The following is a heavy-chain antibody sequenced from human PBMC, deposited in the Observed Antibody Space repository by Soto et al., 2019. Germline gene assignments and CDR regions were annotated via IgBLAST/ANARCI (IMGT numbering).Heavy chain of an antibody. Sequence: PGESLKISCKGSGYSFTSYWIGWVRQTPGKGLEWMGIIYPGDSDTRYSPSFQGQVTISADKSISTAYLQWSSLKASDTAMYYCARRSRYNWNYVRYYYGMDVWGQGTTVTVSS. CDR2: IYPGDSDT. CDR3: ARRSRYNWNYVRYYYGMDV. J-gene: IGHJ6*02. CDR1: GYSFTSYW. D-gene: IGHD1-7*01. V-gene: IGHV5-51*01.